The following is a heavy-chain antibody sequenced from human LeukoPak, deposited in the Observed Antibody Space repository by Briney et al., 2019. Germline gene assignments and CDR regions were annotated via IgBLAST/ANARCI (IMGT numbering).Heavy chain of an antibody. V-gene: IGHV5-51*01. J-gene: IGHJ3*02. CDR2: IYPGDSDT. CDR1: GYSFTSYW. Sequence: GESLKISCKGSGYSFTSYWIGWVRQMPGKGLEWMGIIYPGDSDTRYSPFFQGQVTISADKSISTAYLQWSSLKASDTAMYYCAARIDYYDSSGHAFDIWGQGTMVTVSS. D-gene: IGHD3-22*01. CDR3: AARIDYYDSSGHAFDI.